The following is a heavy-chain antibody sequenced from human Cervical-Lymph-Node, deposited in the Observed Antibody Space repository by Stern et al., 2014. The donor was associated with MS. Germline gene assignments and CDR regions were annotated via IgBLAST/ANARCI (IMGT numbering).Heavy chain of an antibody. CDR1: GFTFSDYY. D-gene: IGHD3-10*01. Sequence: VQLVESGGGLVKPGGSLRLSCAASGFTFSDYYISWIRQAPGKGLEWVSYISSTKNYAKYADSVQGRFTMSRDNARNSVFLQMNSLRPEDTAVYYCARDREYFGSGSFDSWGQGTLVTVSS. J-gene: IGHJ4*02. CDR2: ISSTKNYA. CDR3: ARDREYFGSGSFDS. V-gene: IGHV3-11*06.